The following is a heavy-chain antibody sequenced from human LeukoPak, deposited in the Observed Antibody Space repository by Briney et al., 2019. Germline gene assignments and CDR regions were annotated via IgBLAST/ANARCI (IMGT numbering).Heavy chain of an antibody. CDR3: ARDPTALWFGELLMDY. CDR2: IYHSGST. CDR1: GYSISSGYY. D-gene: IGHD3-10*01. V-gene: IGHV4-38-2*02. Sequence: SETLSLTFAVSGYSISSGYYWGWIRQPPGKGLEWIGSIYHSGSTYYNPSLKSRVTISVDTSKNQFSLKLSSVTAADTAVYYCARDPTALWFGELLMDYWGQGTLVTVSS. J-gene: IGHJ4*02.